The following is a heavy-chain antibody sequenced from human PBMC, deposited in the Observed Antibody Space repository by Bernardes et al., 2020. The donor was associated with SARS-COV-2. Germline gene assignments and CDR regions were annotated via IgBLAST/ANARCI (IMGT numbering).Heavy chain of an antibody. CDR3: ASLISKVVVAATTYYYYGMDV. J-gene: IGHJ6*02. CDR2: ISSSGSTI. Sequence: GGSLRLSCAASGFTFSSYEMNWVRQAPGKGLEWVSYISSSGSTIYYADSVKGRFTISRDNAKNSLYLQMNSLRAEDTAVYYCASLISKVVVAATTYYYYGMDVWGQGTTVTVSS. CDR1: GFTFSSYE. V-gene: IGHV3-48*03. D-gene: IGHD2-15*01.